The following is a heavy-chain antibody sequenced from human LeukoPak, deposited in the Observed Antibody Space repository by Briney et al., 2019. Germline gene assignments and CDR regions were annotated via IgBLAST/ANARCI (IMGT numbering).Heavy chain of an antibody. CDR3: ARVEHIVVVTAIQNWFDP. CDR2: IYYSGST. V-gene: IGHV4-59*12. Sequence: SETLSLTCIVSGGSISSYYWSWIRQPPGKGLEWIGYIYYSGSTNYNPSLKSRVTISVDTSKNQFSLKLSSVTAADTAVYYCARVEHIVVVTAIQNWFDPWGQGTLVTVSS. J-gene: IGHJ5*02. CDR1: GGSISSYY. D-gene: IGHD2-21*02.